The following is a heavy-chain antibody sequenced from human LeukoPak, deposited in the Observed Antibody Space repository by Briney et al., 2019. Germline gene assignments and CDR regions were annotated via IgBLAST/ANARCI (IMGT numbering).Heavy chain of an antibody. CDR3: ARESPPSSSWYTRDYYYYYMDV. D-gene: IGHD6-13*01. V-gene: IGHV4-34*01. J-gene: IGHJ6*03. Sequence: KTSETLSLTCAVYSGSFSGYYWTWFRQPPGKGLEWIGEFNHSWGAKYNPSLKSRATISVDTSKNQFSLKLSSVTAADTAVYYCARESPPSSSWYTRDYYYYYMDVWGKGTTVTVSS. CDR1: SGSFSGYY. CDR2: FNHSWGA.